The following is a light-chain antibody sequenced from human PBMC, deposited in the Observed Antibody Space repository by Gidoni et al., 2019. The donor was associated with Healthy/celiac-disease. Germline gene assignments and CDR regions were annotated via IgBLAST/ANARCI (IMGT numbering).Light chain of an antibody. CDR3: QQSYSTPRT. CDR2: AAY. J-gene: IGKJ1*01. Sequence: DIQMTQTPSSLSASVGDRVTITCRASQSIRSYLNWYQQKPGKAPKLLIYAAYSLQCGVPSRFSGSGSGTDFTLTISSLQPEDFATYYCQQSYSTPRTFXPXTKVDIK. CDR1: QSIRSY. V-gene: IGKV1-39*01.